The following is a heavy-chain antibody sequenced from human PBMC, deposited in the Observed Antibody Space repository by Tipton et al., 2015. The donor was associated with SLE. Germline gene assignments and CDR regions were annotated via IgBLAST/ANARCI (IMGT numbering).Heavy chain of an antibody. CDR1: GGSIRDYY. V-gene: IGHV4-4*07. CDR2: VYTGGRT. Sequence: TLSLTCTVSGGSIRDYYWPWIRQTADRGLEWIGRVYTGGRTNYNPSLKSRVTMSVDTSTNQFSLEVNSLTASDTAVYYCARESVAADGGLDVWGQGTMVTVSS. CDR3: ARESVAADGGLDV. D-gene: IGHD6-13*01. J-gene: IGHJ3*01.